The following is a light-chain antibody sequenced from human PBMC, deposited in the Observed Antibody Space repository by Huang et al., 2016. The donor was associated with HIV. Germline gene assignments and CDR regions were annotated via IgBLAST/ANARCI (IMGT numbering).Light chain of an antibody. V-gene: IGKV3-11*01. CDR2: DAS. CDR1: QSVSSS. J-gene: IGKJ5*01. Sequence: EIVLTQSPATVSLSPGERATLSSRASQSVSSSLACYQQKPGQAPRLLIYDASNRATGIPARFSGSGSGTDFTLTISSLEPEDFAVYYCQQRSNLITFGQGTRLEIK. CDR3: QQRSNLIT.